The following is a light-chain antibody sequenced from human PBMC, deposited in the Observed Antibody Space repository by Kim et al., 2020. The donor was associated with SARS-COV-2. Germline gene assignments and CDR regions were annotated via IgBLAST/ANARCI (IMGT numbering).Light chain of an antibody. Sequence: VTVSCTRTGGSIGKYGQWYQHRPRRPPATVIKELIQGPSGVPNRFSGSIDGSSSSASLTISGLKTEDEADYYCQSYDSSSRNWVFGGGTQLTVL. CDR1: GGSIGKY. CDR3: QSYDSSSRNWV. V-gene: IGLV6-57*01. J-gene: IGLJ3*02. CDR2: ELI.